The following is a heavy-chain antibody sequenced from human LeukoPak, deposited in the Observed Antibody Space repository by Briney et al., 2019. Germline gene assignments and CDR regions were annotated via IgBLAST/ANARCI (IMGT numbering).Heavy chain of an antibody. CDR2: IIPIFGSS. Sequence: ASVKVSCKASGGTFSSSAISWVRQAPGQGLEWLGGIIPIFGSSNYAQNFQDRVTITADESTSTAYMELSSLRSEDTAVYYCASVTTVTTKGHDAFDIWGQGTMVTVSS. D-gene: IGHD4-17*01. CDR1: GGTFSSSA. CDR3: ASVTTVTTKGHDAFDI. J-gene: IGHJ3*02. V-gene: IGHV1-69*13.